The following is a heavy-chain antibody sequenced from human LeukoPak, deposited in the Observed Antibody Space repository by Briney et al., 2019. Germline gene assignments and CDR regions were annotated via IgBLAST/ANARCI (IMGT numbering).Heavy chain of an antibody. D-gene: IGHD1-7*01. CDR2: IYYSGST. CDR3: ARDVSATWGGNYYFDY. CDR1: GGSISSSSYY. J-gene: IGHJ4*02. Sequence: SETLSLTCTVSGGSISSSSYYWRWLRQPPGPGLEWVGYIYYSGSTNYNPSLNSRVTISIDTSKNQFSLKLTSVTAADTAVYYCARDVSATWGGNYYFDYWGQGNLVTVSS. V-gene: IGHV4-61*01.